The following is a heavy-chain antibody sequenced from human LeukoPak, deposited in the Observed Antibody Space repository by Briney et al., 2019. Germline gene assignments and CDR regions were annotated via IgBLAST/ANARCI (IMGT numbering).Heavy chain of an antibody. CDR1: GGSISSGSYY. J-gene: IGHJ4*02. CDR2: IYTSGST. CDR3: ARSLRYGDYEKGYYFDY. V-gene: IGHV4-61*02. Sequence: TSETLSLTCTVSGGSISSGSYYWSWIRQPAWKGLERIGRIYTSGSTNYNPSLKSRVTISVDTSKNQFSLKLSSVTAADTAVYYCARSLRYGDYEKGYYFDYWGQGTLVTVSS. D-gene: IGHD4-17*01.